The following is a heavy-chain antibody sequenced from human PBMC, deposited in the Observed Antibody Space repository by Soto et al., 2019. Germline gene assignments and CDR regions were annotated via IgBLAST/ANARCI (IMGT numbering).Heavy chain of an antibody. Sequence: PSETLSLTCTVSGGSMISYYWGWIRQPPGKGLEWIGNIYSSGSTYYNPSLKSRVTISVDTSKNQFSLKLSSVTAADTAVYYCARHRRSAAAGTNYYYYYGMDVWGQGTTVTVSS. CDR2: IYSSGST. CDR1: GGSMISYY. V-gene: IGHV4-39*01. D-gene: IGHD6-13*01. J-gene: IGHJ6*02. CDR3: ARHRRSAAAGTNYYYYYGMDV.